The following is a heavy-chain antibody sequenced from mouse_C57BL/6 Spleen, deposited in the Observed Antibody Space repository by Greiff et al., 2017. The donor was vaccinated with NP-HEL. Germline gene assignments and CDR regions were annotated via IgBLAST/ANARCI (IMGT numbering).Heavy chain of an antibody. V-gene: IGHV1-5*01. CDR3: TGGGTLEWYFDV. CDR2: IYPGNSDT. CDR1: GYTFTSYW. Sequence: EVQLQQSGTVLARPGASVKMSCKTSGYTFTSYWMHWVKQRPGQGLEWIGAIYPGNSDTSYNQKFKGKAKLTAVTSASTAYMELSSLTNEEAAVEYCTGGGTLEWYFDVWGTGTTVTVSS. D-gene: IGHD4-1*01. J-gene: IGHJ1*03.